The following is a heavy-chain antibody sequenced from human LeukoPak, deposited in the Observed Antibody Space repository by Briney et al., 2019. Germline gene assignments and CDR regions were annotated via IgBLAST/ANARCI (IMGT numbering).Heavy chain of an antibody. J-gene: IGHJ4*02. V-gene: IGHV4-59*01. CDR1: GGSISSYY. CDR2: IYYSGST. Sequence: SETLSLTCTVSGGSISSYYWSWIRQPPGKGLEWIGYIYYSGSTNYNPSLKSQVTISVDTSKNQFSLKLSSVTAADTAVYYCATITPPDDSSGYYSDYWGQGTLVTVSS. D-gene: IGHD3-22*01. CDR3: ATITPPDDSSGYYSDY.